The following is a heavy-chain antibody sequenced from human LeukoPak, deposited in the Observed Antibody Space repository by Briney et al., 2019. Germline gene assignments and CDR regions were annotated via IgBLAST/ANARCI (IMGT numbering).Heavy chain of an antibody. CDR1: GFTFSSYA. Sequence: GGSLRLSCAASGFTFSSYAMSWVRQAPGKGLEWVSAISSSGGSTYYADSVKGRFTISRDNSKNTLYLQMNSLRAEDTAVYYCAKERAHVLRFLEWLGYFAYWCQGTLVTVSS. D-gene: IGHD3-3*01. J-gene: IGHJ4*02. CDR3: AKERAHVLRFLEWLGYFAY. V-gene: IGHV3-23*01. CDR2: ISSSGGST.